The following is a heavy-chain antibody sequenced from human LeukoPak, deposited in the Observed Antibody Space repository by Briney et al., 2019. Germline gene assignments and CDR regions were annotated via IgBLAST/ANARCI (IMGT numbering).Heavy chain of an antibody. CDR3: ARSAENGYSSGWYLGYYYYGMDV. D-gene: IGHD6-19*01. Sequence: PGGSLRLSCAASGFTFSSYAMSWVRQAPGKGLEWVSAISGSGGSTYYADSVKGRFTISRDNSKNTLYLQMNSLRAEDTAVYYCARSAENGYSSGWYLGYYYYGMDVWGQGTTVTVSS. CDR1: GFTFSSYA. CDR2: ISGSGGST. V-gene: IGHV3-23*01. J-gene: IGHJ6*02.